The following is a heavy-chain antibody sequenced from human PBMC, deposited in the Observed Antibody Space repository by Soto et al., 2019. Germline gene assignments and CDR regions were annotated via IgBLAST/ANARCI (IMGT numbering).Heavy chain of an antibody. CDR3: ARVGGFGATTIDY. V-gene: IGHV4-30-4*01. Sequence: QVQLQESGPGPVKPSQTLSLTCTVSGGSISSGDYYWSWIRQPPGKGLEWIGYIYYSGSTYYNPSLKSRVTISVDTSKTQFPRKLSSVTAADTAVYYCARVGGFGATTIDYWGQGTLVTVSS. CDR2: IYYSGST. J-gene: IGHJ4*02. CDR1: GGSISSGDYY. D-gene: IGHD3-10*01.